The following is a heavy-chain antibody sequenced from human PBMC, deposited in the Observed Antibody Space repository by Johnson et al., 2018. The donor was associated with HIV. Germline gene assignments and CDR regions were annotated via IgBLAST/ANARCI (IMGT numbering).Heavy chain of an antibody. Sequence: VQLVESGGGVVQPGRSLRVSCGTSGFTFSSSAMLWVRQAPGKGLVWVSRINSDGSSTSYADSVKGRFTISRDNSKNTLYLQMNSLRAEATAVYYCATEQYSWSHRLPGAFDIWGQGTMVTVSS. CDR3: ATEQYSWSHRLPGAFDI. CDR2: INSDGSST. J-gene: IGHJ3*02. CDR1: GFTFSSSA. V-gene: IGHV3-74*01. D-gene: IGHD1-26*01.